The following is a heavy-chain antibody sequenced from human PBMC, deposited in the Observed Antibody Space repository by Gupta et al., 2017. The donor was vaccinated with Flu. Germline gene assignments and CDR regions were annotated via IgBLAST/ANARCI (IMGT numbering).Heavy chain of an antibody. Sequence: QAPGKGLEWVGRIKSKAHGGTTDYSAPVKGRFTISRDDSKNTVYLQMNSLKTEDTAVYYCTTDSDFRYGFSHWGQGMLVTVSS. J-gene: IGHJ4*02. D-gene: IGHD5-18*01. V-gene: IGHV3-15*01. CDR3: TTDSDFRYGFSH. CDR2: IKSKAHGGTT.